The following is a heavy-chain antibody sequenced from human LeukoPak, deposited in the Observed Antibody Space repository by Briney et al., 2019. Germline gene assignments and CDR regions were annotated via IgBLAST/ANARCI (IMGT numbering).Heavy chain of an antibody. V-gene: IGHV4-39*01. D-gene: IGHD6-19*01. Sequence: SETLSLTCTVSGGSFSSSSYYWGWIRQPPGKGLEWIGSIYYSGSTYYSPSLKSRVAISVDTSKNQFSLKLSSVTAADTAVYYCARGRAVAAFDYWGQGTLVTVSS. CDR3: ARGRAVAAFDY. J-gene: IGHJ4*02. CDR2: IYYSGST. CDR1: GGSFSSSSYY.